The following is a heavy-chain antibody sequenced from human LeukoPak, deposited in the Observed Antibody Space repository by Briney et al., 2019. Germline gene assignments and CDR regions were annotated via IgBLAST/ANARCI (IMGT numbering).Heavy chain of an antibody. CDR2: INPSSGST. CDR1: GYTFTSYY. D-gene: IGHD6-13*01. Sequence: GASVKVSCKASGYTFTSYYMHWVRQAPGQGLEWMGIINPSSGSTTYTQKFQGRVTMTRDTSTSTVYMELSSLRSEDTAVYYCASGEQLDHLDYWGQGTLVTVSS. CDR3: ASGEQLDHLDY. J-gene: IGHJ4*02. V-gene: IGHV1-46*01.